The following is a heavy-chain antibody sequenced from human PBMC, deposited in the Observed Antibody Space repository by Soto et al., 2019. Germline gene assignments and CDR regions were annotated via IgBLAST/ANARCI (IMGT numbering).Heavy chain of an antibody. D-gene: IGHD2-15*01. CDR3: ARQGYCSGGSLKWDYFDY. CDR1: GASPSSTSYH. J-gene: IGHJ4*02. Sequence: SETLSLTCTVSGASPSSTSYHWCWIRQPPGKGLEWIGSIYYSGSTYYNPSLKSRVTISVDTSKNQFSLKLSSVTAADTAVYYCARQGYCSGGSLKWDYFDYWSQGTLVTVS. CDR2: IYYSGST. V-gene: IGHV4-39*01.